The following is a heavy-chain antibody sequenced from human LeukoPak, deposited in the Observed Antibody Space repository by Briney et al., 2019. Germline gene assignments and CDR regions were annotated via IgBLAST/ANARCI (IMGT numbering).Heavy chain of an antibody. D-gene: IGHD2-2*01. J-gene: IGHJ5*02. V-gene: IGHV3-48*01. Sequence: GGSLRLSCAASGFTFSSYSMNWVRQAPGKGLEWVSYISSSSSTIYYADTVKGRFTISRDNAKNSLYLQMNSLRAEDTAVYYCARAYHVVVSAARENWFDPWGQGTLVTVSS. CDR2: ISSSSSTI. CDR3: ARAYHVVVSAARENWFDP. CDR1: GFTFSSYS.